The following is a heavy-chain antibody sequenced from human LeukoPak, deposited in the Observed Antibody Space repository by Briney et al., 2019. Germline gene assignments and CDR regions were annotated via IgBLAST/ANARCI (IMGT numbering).Heavy chain of an antibody. J-gene: IGHJ4*02. CDR2: ISGSGGST. CDR1: GFTFSSYA. Sequence: GGSLRLSCAASGFTFSSYAMSWVRQAPGKGLEWVSSISGSGGSTYYADSVKGRFSISRDNSKNTLYLQMNRLRAEDTAVYYCAGVYGGRYSTLDYWGQGTLVTVSS. V-gene: IGHV3-23*01. CDR3: AGVYGGRYSTLDY. D-gene: IGHD1-26*01.